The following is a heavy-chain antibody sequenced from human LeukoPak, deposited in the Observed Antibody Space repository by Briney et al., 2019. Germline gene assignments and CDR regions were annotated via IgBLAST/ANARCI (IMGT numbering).Heavy chain of an antibody. CDR3: ARGGTIPPAGNYFFDS. CDR2: INSDGSIT. V-gene: IGHV3-74*01. Sequence: GGSLRLSCAASGFTLSGYWMHWVRQAPGKGLVWVSRINSDGSITTYADSVKGRFTISRDNAKNTLYEQMNSLRAEDTAVYYCARGGTIPPAGNYFFDSWGQGILVRVSS. D-gene: IGHD6-13*01. J-gene: IGHJ4*02. CDR1: GFTLSGYW.